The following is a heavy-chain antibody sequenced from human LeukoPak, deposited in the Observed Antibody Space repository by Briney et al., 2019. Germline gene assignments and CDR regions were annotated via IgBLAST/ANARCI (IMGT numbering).Heavy chain of an antibody. V-gene: IGHV3-23*01. D-gene: IGHD3-22*01. J-gene: IGHJ4*02. CDR3: AKGSYFDSSGSFYFDY. Sequence: GGSLRLSCAASGFTFSSYAMSWVRQAPGKGLEWVSGISGSGDNTYYADSVKGRFTISRDNSKNTLYVQVNSLGTEDTAAYCCAKGSYFDSSGSFYFDYWGQGTLVTVSS. CDR1: GFTFSSYA. CDR2: ISGSGDNT.